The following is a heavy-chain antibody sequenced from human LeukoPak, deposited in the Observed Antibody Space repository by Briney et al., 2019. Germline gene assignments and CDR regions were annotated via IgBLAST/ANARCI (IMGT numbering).Heavy chain of an antibody. Sequence: GGSLRPSCSASGFTFRTFPIDCVRQAPGKGLEYFSAISRNGDTTYYADSVKGRFTISRDNSKNTLYLQMSSLRTEVTAVYYCVKALTDDEFDICSQGTMVTVSS. CDR2: ISRNGDTT. CDR1: GFTFRTFP. V-gene: IGHV3-64D*06. CDR3: VKALTDDEFDI. J-gene: IGHJ3*02.